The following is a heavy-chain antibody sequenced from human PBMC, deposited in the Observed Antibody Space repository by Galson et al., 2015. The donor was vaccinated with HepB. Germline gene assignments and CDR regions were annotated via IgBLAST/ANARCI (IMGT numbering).Heavy chain of an antibody. J-gene: IGHJ6*02. V-gene: IGHV3-23*01. D-gene: IGHD1-1*01. Sequence: SLRLSCAASGFTFSSYAMSWVRQAPGKGLECVSGISGSGGSTYYADSVKGRFTISRDNSKNTLYLQMNSLRAEDTAVYYCAKWKEVEYYYGMDVWGQGTTVTVSS. CDR1: GFTFSSYA. CDR3: AKWKEVEYYYGMDV. CDR2: ISGSGGST.